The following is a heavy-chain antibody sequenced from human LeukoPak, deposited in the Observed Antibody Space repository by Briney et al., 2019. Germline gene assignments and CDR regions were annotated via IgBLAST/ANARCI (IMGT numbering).Heavy chain of an antibody. CDR3: ARDSDGSGSYYNSIDY. J-gene: IGHJ4*02. Sequence: GGSLRLSCAASGFTFSSYGMHWVRQAPGKGLEWVAVIWYDGSNKYYADSVKGRFTISRDSSKNTLYLQMNSLRAEDTAVYYCARDSDGSGSYYNSIDYWGQGTLVTVSS. D-gene: IGHD3-10*01. CDR2: IWYDGSNK. V-gene: IGHV3-33*01. CDR1: GFTFSSYG.